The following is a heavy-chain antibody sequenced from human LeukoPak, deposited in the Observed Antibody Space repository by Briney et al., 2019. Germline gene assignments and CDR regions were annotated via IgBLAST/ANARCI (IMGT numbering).Heavy chain of an antibody. CDR1: GFTFRSYG. CDR3: ARGISNYNSCDF. V-gene: IGHV3-33*01. J-gene: IGHJ4*02. CDR2: IWYDGSNK. Sequence: GGSLRLSCVASGFTFRSYGMHWVRQAPGKGLEWVTFIWYDGSNKYYADSVKGRFTISRDNSKNTVYLQVNSLSAEDTAVYYCARGISNYNSCDFWGQGTLVTVSS. D-gene: IGHD4-11*01.